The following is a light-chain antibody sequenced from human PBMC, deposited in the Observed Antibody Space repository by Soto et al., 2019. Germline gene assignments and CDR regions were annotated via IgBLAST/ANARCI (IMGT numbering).Light chain of an antibody. Sequence: QTVVTQEPSFSVSPGGTVTLTCGLSSGSVSSSYYPSWYQQTPGQAPRTLIQSTNTRSSGVPDRFSGSILGNKAALTITGAQADDESDYYCVLYMGTGIWVFGRGTKLTVL. V-gene: IGLV8-61*01. J-gene: IGLJ3*02. CDR2: STN. CDR3: VLYMGTGIWV. CDR1: SGSVSSSYY.